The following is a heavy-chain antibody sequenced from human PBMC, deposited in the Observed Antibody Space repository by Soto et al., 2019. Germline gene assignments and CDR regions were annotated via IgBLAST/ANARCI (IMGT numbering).Heavy chain of an antibody. CDR2: IYPGDSDT. Sequence: GESLKISCKGSGYSFTSYWIGWVRQMPGKGLEWMGIIYPGDSDTRYSPSFQGQVTISADKSISTAYLQWSSLKASDTAMYYCARHADIVVVPAATGLDYWGQGTLVTVSS. CDR3: ARHADIVVVPAATGLDY. V-gene: IGHV5-51*01. J-gene: IGHJ4*02. D-gene: IGHD2-2*01. CDR1: GYSFTSYW.